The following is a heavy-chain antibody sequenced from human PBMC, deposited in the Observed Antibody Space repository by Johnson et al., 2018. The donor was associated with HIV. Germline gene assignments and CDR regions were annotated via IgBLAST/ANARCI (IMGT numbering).Heavy chain of an antibody. J-gene: IGHJ3*02. V-gene: IGHV3-9*01. CDR1: GFIFDDYA. Sequence: VQLVESGGGLIQPGGSLRLSCAASGFIFDDYAMHWVRQAPGKGLEGVSGISWNSGTIAYADSVKGRFIISRDNAENSLYLQMNSLRAEDTALYYCAKRRIVGATVAGAFDIWGQGTMVTVSS. D-gene: IGHD1-26*01. CDR2: ISWNSGTI. CDR3: AKRRIVGATVAGAFDI.